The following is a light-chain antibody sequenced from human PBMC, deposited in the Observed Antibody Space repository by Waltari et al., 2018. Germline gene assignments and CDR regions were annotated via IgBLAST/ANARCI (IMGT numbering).Light chain of an antibody. CDR3: QHYVRLPAT. CDR2: GAS. J-gene: IGKJ1*01. CDR1: QRVGRT. V-gene: IGKV3-20*01. Sequence: EIVLTQSPGTLSLSPGERATLSCRASQRVGRTLAWYQPKPGQAPRPLIYGASSRATDIPDRFSGSGSGTDFSLTINRLEPEDFAVYFCQHYVRLPATFGQGTKVEIK.